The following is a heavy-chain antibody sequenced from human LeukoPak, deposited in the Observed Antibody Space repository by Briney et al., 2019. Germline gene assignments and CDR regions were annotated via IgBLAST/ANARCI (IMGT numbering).Heavy chain of an antibody. CDR3: AVRYGVDIVATNFDY. J-gene: IGHJ4*02. CDR2: FDPEDGET. D-gene: IGHD5-12*01. Sequence: GASVKVSCKVSGYTLTELSMHWVRRAPGKGLEWMGGFDPEDGETIYAQKFQGRVTMTEDTSTDTAYMELSSLRSEDTAVYYCAVRYGVDIVATNFDYWGQGTLVTVSS. V-gene: IGHV1-24*01. CDR1: GYTLTELS.